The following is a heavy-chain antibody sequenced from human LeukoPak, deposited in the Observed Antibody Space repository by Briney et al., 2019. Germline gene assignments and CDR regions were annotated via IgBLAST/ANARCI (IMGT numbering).Heavy chain of an antibody. Sequence: NPSETLSLTCTVSGGSISSYYWSWIRQPPGKGLEWIGYIYYSGSTNYNPSLKSRVTISVDTSKNQFSLKLSSMTAADTAVYYCARDANYGSGSYDLWGQGTLVTVSS. CDR1: GGSISSYY. V-gene: IGHV4-59*01. J-gene: IGHJ5*02. CDR3: ARDANYGSGSYDL. CDR2: IYYSGST. D-gene: IGHD3-10*01.